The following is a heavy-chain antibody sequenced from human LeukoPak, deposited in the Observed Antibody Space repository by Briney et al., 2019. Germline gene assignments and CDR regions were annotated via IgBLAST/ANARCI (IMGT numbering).Heavy chain of an antibody. CDR2: IYPGDSDT. D-gene: IGHD5-18*01. CDR1: GYSYTTYW. V-gene: IGHV5-51*01. J-gene: IGHJ4*02. Sequence: GESLKISCKGSGYSYTTYWIGWVRQMPGKGLDWMGIIYPGDSDTRYTPSFQGQVTISVDKSISTAYLQWSSLKASDTAMYYCARGIQLWSFDYWGQGTLVTVSS. CDR3: ARGIQLWSFDY.